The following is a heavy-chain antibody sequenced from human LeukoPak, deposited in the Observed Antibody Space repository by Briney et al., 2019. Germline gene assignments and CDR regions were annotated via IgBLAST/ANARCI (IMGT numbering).Heavy chain of an antibody. V-gene: IGHV4-4*02. J-gene: IGHJ4*02. CDR3: ARAWYSGQNLYFDY. CDR1: GFTFDNCAM. D-gene: IGHD1-26*01. Sequence: AGSLRLSCAASGFTFDNCAMNWVRQPPGKGLEWFGEIYHSGSTNYNPSLKSRVTISVDKSKNQFSLNLSSVTAADTAVYYCARAWYSGQNLYFDYWGQGTLVTVSS. CDR2: IYHSGST.